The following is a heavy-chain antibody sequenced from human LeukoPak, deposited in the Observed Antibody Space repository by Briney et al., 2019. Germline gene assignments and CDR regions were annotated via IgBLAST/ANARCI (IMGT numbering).Heavy chain of an antibody. V-gene: IGHV3-30*18. J-gene: IGHJ4*02. Sequence: PGGSLRLSCAASGFTFNSCGMHWVRQAPGKGLEWVAATSYDGSDKYYTDSVKGRFTISRVNSENTLYLQMNSLRAEDTAIYYCAKVKEDRYYNSRGFYLDYWGQGTLVTVSS. CDR3: AKVKEDRYYNSRGFYLDY. D-gene: IGHD3-22*01. CDR1: GFTFNSCG. CDR2: TSYDGSDK.